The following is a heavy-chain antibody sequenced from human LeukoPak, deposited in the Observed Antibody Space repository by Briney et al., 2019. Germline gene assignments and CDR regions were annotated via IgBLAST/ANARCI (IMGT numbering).Heavy chain of an antibody. J-gene: IGHJ4*02. D-gene: IGHD6-19*01. CDR1: GFTFSSYT. Sequence: GGSLRLSCAASGFTFSSYTMSWVRQAPGKGLEWVSAISGSGGSTYYADSVKGRFTISRDNSKNTLYLQMNSLRAEDTAMYYCARSTHSSGWDYWGQGTLVTVSS. V-gene: IGHV3-23*01. CDR2: ISGSGGST. CDR3: ARSTHSSGWDY.